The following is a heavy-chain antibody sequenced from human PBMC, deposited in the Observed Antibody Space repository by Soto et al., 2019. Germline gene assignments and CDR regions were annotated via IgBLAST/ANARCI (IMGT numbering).Heavy chain of an antibody. CDR1: GGTFSSYT. J-gene: IGHJ1*01. CDR3: ARVLVVAATSDAEYFQH. D-gene: IGHD2-15*01. CDR2: IIPILGIA. V-gene: IGHV1-69*02. Sequence: SVKVSCKASGGTFSSYTISWVRQTPGQGLEWMGRIIPILGIANYAQKFQGRVTITADKSTSTAYMELSSLRSEDTVVYYCARVLVVAATSDAEYFQHWGQGTLVTVSS.